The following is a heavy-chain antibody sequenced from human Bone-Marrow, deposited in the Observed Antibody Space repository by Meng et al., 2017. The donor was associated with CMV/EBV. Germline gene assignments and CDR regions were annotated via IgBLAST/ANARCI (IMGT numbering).Heavy chain of an antibody. V-gene: IGHV1-2*02. D-gene: IGHD6-6*01. CDR2: INPNSGGT. CDR3: ARTRVEYSSSSSSNYYYYGMDV. J-gene: IGHJ6*02. CDR1: AYTFTGYY. Sequence: ASLKVSCKAAAYTFTGYYIHWVRQAPGQGLEWMGWINPNSGGTNYAQKFQGRVTMTRDTSISTAYLELSRLRSDFTAVYYCARTRVEYSSSSSSNYYYYGMDVWGQGTTVTVSS.